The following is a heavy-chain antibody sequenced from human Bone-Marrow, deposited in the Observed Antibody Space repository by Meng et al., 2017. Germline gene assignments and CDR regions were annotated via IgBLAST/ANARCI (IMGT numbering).Heavy chain of an antibody. D-gene: IGHD3-3*01. Sequence: GESLNISCAASGFTFSSYWMSWVRQVPGKGLVWVSRINSDGSNINYADSVKGRFTISRDNAKNTLYLQMNSLRAEDTAVYYCARSYDFWSVRFDYWGQGTRVTVSS. CDR1: GFTFSSYW. J-gene: IGHJ4*02. CDR2: INSDGSNI. V-gene: IGHV3-74*01. CDR3: ARSYDFWSVRFDY.